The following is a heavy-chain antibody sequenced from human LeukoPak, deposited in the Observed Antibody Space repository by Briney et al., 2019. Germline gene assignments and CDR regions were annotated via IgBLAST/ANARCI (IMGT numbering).Heavy chain of an antibody. D-gene: IGHD3-9*01. CDR2: IYSGDST. V-gene: IGHV3-66*01. CDR1: GFTVINNY. Sequence: PGGSLRLSCAASGFTVINNYMSWVRQAPGKGLERVSFIYSGDSTYYADSVKGRFTISRDSSKNTVHLQMNSLRAEDTAVYYCARDGGSGTSTGYNGYYYYGMDVWGQGTTVTVSS. J-gene: IGHJ6*02. CDR3: ARDGGSGTSTGYNGYYYYGMDV.